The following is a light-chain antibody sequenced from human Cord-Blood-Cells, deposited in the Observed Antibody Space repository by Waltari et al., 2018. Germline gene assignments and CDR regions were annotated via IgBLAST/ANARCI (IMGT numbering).Light chain of an antibody. V-gene: IGKV3-15*01. Sequence: DIVMTQSQATLSVSPGERATLSCRASQSVSSNLAWDQQKPGQAPRLLIYGASTRATGIPARFSGSGSGTEFTLTISSLQSEDFAVYYCQQYNNWPPTFGQGTKVEIK. CDR2: GAS. J-gene: IGKJ1*01. CDR1: QSVSSN. CDR3: QQYNNWPPT.